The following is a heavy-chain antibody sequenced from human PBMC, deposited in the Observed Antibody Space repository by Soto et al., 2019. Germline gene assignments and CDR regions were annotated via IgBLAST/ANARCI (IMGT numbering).Heavy chain of an antibody. CDR2: IIPVFGTA. CDR3: ARLGRQTYYYDSSGYN. V-gene: IGHV1-69*13. J-gene: IGHJ4*02. Sequence: ASVKVSCKASGGTFSSYAISWVRQAPGQGLEWMGGIIPVFGTANYAQKFQGRVTITADESTSTAYMELSSLRSEDTAVYYCARLGRQTYYYDSSGYNWGQGTLVTVSS. D-gene: IGHD3-22*01. CDR1: GGTFSSYA.